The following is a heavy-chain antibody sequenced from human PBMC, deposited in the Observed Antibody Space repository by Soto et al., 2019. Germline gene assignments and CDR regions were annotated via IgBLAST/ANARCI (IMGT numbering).Heavy chain of an antibody. J-gene: IGHJ4*02. CDR1: GYTFTSYG. D-gene: IGHD3-22*01. CDR2: ISAYNGNT. Sequence: ASVKVSCKASGYTFTSYGISWVRQAPGQGLEWMGWISAYNGNTNYAQKLQGRVTMTTDTSTSTAYMELRSLRSDDTAVYYCASNYDSSGYYRSPLDYWGQGTLVTVSS. CDR3: ASNYDSSGYYRSPLDY. V-gene: IGHV1-18*01.